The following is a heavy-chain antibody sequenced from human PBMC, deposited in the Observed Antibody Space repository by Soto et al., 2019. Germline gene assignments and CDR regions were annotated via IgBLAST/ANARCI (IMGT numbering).Heavy chain of an antibody. CDR1: GGSISSSNW. CDR2: IYHSGST. Sequence: PSETLSLTCAVSGGSISSSNWWSWVRQPPGKGLEWIGEIYHSGSTNYNPSLKSRVTISVDKSKNQFSLKLSSVTAADTAVYYCARGPYDSSGYYSYYYYGMDVWGQGTTVTVS. J-gene: IGHJ6*02. D-gene: IGHD3-22*01. V-gene: IGHV4-4*02. CDR3: ARGPYDSSGYYSYYYYGMDV.